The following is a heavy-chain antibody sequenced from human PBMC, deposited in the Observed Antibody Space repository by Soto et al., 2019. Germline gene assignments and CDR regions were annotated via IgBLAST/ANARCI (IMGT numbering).Heavy chain of an antibody. CDR1: GFTFSSYS. J-gene: IGHJ4*02. V-gene: IGHV3-48*02. Sequence: EVQLVESGGGLVQPGGSLRLSCAASGFTFSSYSMNWVRQAPGKGLEWVSYISSSSSTIYYADSVKGRFTISRDNAKNSLYLQMNSLRDEDTAVYYCARGGTYFGVVTSYYFVYWGQGTLVTVSS. D-gene: IGHD3-3*01. CDR3: ARGGTYFGVVTSYYFVY. CDR2: ISSSSSTI.